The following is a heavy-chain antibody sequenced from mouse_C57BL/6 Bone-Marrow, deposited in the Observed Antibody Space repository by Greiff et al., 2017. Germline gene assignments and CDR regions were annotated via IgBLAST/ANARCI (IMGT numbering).Heavy chain of an antibody. Sequence: DVMLVESGEGLVKPGGSLKLSCAASGFTFSSYAMSWVRQTPEKRLEWVAYISSGGDYIYYADTVKGRFTISRDNARNTLYLQMSSLKSEDTAMYYCTRAPLTTVVATDAMDYWGQGTSVTVSS. V-gene: IGHV5-9-1*02. D-gene: IGHD1-1*01. CDR1: GFTFSSYA. CDR3: TRAPLTTVVATDAMDY. CDR2: ISSGGDYI. J-gene: IGHJ4*01.